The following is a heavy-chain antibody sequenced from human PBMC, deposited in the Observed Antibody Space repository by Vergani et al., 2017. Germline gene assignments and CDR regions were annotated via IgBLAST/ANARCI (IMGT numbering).Heavy chain of an antibody. CDR1: GFSFSSHA. D-gene: IGHD3-10*01. V-gene: IGHV3-30*18. Sequence: QVQLAESGGGRVQPGRSLRLSCAASGFSFSSHAIHWVRQAPGKGLEWVAVISNDGSKKYYEDSVKGRFTISRDNSKNTLDLQMNSLRTQDTAVYYCAKAGSVTSGSLQYNFCMDVWGKGTTVTVS. CDR3: AKAGSVTSGSLQYNFCMDV. CDR2: ISNDGSKK. J-gene: IGHJ6*03.